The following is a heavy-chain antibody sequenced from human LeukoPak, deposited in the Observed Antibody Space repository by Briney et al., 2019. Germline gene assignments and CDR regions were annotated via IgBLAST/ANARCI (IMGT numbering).Heavy chain of an antibody. CDR2: IHYDGRT. J-gene: IGHJ4*02. CDR3: ARHLNGGTHPLDN. Sequence: SETLSLTCTVSGASMSGQHWSWIRQAPGKGLEWIAWIHYDGRTNYNPSLKSRLSLSVDTSTNQFSLSLNSVTAADTAVYFCARHLNGGTHPLDNWGPGIRVIISP. CDR1: GASMSGQH. V-gene: IGHV4-59*08. D-gene: IGHD2-8*01.